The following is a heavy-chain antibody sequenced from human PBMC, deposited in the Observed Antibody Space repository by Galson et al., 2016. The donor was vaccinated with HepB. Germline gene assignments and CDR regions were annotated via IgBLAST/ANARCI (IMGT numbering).Heavy chain of an antibody. CDR2: TFYRSTWEN. V-gene: IGHV6-1*01. CDR3: ARAVMLGRGMDV. D-gene: IGHD3-10*01. J-gene: IGHJ6*02. Sequence: CAISGDSVYNNGAAWVWIRQSPSRGLEWLGRTFYRSTWENHYAGSVKNRTTISPDTSSNQFSLHLNSVTPEDTAVYYCARAVMLGRGMDVWGQGTTVTVSS. CDR1: GDSVYNNGAA.